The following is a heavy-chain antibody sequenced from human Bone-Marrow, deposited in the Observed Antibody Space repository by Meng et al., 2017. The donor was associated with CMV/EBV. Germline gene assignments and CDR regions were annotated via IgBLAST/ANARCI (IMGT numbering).Heavy chain of an antibody. Sequence: SETLSLTCTVSGGSISSYYWSWFRQPPGKGLEWIGYIYYSGITNYNPSLKSRGTISADTSKNQFSLKLCSVTAADTAVYYCARVGRAAQYYFDYWGQGTLVTVSS. CDR2: IYYSGIT. CDR3: ARVGRAAQYYFDY. D-gene: IGHD6-6*01. CDR1: GGSISSYY. V-gene: IGHV4-59*01. J-gene: IGHJ4*02.